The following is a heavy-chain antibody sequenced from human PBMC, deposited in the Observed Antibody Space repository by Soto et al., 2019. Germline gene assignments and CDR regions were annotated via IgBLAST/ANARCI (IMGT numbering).Heavy chain of an antibody. CDR1: GFNLSHPW. V-gene: IGHV3-15*01. J-gene: IGHJ5*02. CDR3: TRWARGVAAAGPNWFDP. CDR2: IKSKTDGGTA. Sequence: GGSLRLSCVASGFNLSHPWMTWVRQAAGKGLEWVGRIKSKTDGGTADYAAPVKGRATISRDDSKNTVYLQMNSLKTEDTAVYYCTRWARGVAAAGPNWFDPWGQGTLVTVSS. D-gene: IGHD6-13*01.